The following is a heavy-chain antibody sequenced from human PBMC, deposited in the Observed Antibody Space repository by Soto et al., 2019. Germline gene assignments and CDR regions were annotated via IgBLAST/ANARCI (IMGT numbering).Heavy chain of an antibody. J-gene: IGHJ3*02. Sequence: EVQLVETGGGLIQPGGSLRLSCAASGFTVSSYYMSWVRQAPGKGLEWVSLIYGGGATYYADSAKSRFTISGDNSTNTQHLQMNSLRAEDTDVYYWGREGARYGDYYFAIWGQGRMV. CDR2: IYGGGAT. CDR3: GREGARYGDYYFAI. V-gene: IGHV3-53*02. D-gene: IGHD4-17*01. CDR1: GFTVSSYY.